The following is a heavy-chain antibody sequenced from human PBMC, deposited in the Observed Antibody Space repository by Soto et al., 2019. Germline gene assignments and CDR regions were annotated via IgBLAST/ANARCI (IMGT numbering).Heavy chain of an antibody. CDR1: GFTFSSYW. J-gene: IGHJ4*02. Sequence: PGGSLRLSCAASGFTFSSYWMSWVRQAPGKGLEWVANIKQDGSEKYYVDSVKGRFTISRDNAKNSLYLQMNSLRAEDTAVYYCARVSYDFWSGTPPYYFDYWGQGTLVTVSS. V-gene: IGHV3-7*05. CDR3: ARVSYDFWSGTPPYYFDY. CDR2: IKQDGSEK. D-gene: IGHD3-3*01.